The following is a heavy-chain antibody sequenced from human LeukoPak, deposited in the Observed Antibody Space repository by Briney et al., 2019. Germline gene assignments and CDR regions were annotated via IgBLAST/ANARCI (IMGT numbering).Heavy chain of an antibody. CDR2: IIPIFGTA. CDR3: AREGRYCSSTSCFNDAFDI. J-gene: IGHJ3*02. D-gene: IGHD2-2*01. Sequence: ASVKVSCKASGGTFSSYAISWVRQAPGQGLEWMGGIIPIFGTANYAQKFQGRVTITADKSTSTAYMELSSLRSEDTAVYYCAREGRYCSSTSCFNDAFDIWGQGTMVTVSS. V-gene: IGHV1-69*06. CDR1: GGTFSSYA.